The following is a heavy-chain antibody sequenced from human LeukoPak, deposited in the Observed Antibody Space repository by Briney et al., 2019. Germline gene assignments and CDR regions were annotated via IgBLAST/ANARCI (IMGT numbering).Heavy chain of an antibody. CDR3: ARGVVNYDSSGYYFNHFDY. D-gene: IGHD3-22*01. V-gene: IGHV4-59*01. J-gene: IGHJ4*02. CDR1: GVSISSYY. CDR2: IYYSGST. Sequence: PSETLSLTCTVSGVSISSYYWSWIRQPPGKGLEWIGYIYYSGSTNYNPSLKSRVTISVDTSKNQFSLKLSSVTAADTAVYYCARGVVNYDSSGYYFNHFDYWGQGTLVTVSS.